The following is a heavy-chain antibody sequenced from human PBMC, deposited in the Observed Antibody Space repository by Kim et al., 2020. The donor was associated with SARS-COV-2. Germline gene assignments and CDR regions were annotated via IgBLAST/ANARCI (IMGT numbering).Heavy chain of an antibody. V-gene: IGHV4-61*02. CDR3: ARGRDLYNWNYGGYFDY. CDR1: GGSVTSGGNFH. Sequence: SETLSLTCTVSGGSVTSGGNFHWIWIRQPAGRGLEWIGRISTTGSTNYSPSLKSRVTMSLDTSKNQFSLKLNSVTAADTALYYCARGRDLYNWNYGGYFDYWGQGTRVTVSS. CDR2: ISTTGST. D-gene: IGHD1-7*01. J-gene: IGHJ4*02.